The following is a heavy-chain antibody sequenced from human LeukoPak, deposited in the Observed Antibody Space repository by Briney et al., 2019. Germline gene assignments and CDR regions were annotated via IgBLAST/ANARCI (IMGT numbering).Heavy chain of an antibody. J-gene: IGHJ6*02. CDR3: ARGYSYGSDYYYGMDV. Sequence: PSETLSLTCAVYGGSFSGYYWSWIRQPPGKGLEWIGEINHSGSTNYNPSLKSRVTISVDTSKNQSSLKLSSVTAADTAVYYCARGYSYGSDYYYGMDVWGQGTTGTVSS. CDR2: INHSGST. V-gene: IGHV4-34*01. CDR1: GGSFSGYY. D-gene: IGHD5-18*01.